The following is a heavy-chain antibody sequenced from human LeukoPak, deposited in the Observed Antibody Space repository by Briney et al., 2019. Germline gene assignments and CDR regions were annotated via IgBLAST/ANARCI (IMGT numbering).Heavy chain of an antibody. J-gene: IGHJ6*02. CDR1: GYTFTGYY. V-gene: IGHV1-2*02. CDR3: ARARGATWAEYYYYGMDV. Sequence: ASVKVSCKASGYTFTGYYMHWVRQAPGQGLEWVGWINPNSGGTNYAQKFQGRVTMTRDTSISTAYMELSRLRSDDTAVYYCARARGATWAEYYYYGMDVWGQGTTVTVSS. D-gene: IGHD5-12*01. CDR2: INPNSGGT.